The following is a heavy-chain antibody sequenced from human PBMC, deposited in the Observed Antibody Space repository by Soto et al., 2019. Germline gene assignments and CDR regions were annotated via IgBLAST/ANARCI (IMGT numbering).Heavy chain of an antibody. Sequence: PGESLKISCKGSGYSFTSYWIGWVRQMPGKGLEWMGIIYPGDSDTRYSPSFQGQVTISADKSISTAYLQWSSLKASDTAMYYCAALEVVVVAATYDAFDIWGQGTMVTVSS. J-gene: IGHJ3*02. D-gene: IGHD2-15*01. CDR2: IYPGDSDT. V-gene: IGHV5-51*01. CDR1: GYSFTSYW. CDR3: AALEVVVVAATYDAFDI.